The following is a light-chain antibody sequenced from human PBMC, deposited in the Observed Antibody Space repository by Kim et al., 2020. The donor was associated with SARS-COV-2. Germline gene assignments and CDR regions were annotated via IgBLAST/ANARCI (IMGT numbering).Light chain of an antibody. J-gene: IGKJ4*01. CDR3: QQTYSNPPT. CDR2: AAS. Sequence: GDRVTITCRTSQNVRTYLNWYQQRPGKAPKLLIYAASSLQSEVPSRFTGGGAGTDFTLTIARLQSDDVATYYCQQTYSNPPTFGGGTKVDIK. CDR1: QNVRTY. V-gene: IGKV1-39*01.